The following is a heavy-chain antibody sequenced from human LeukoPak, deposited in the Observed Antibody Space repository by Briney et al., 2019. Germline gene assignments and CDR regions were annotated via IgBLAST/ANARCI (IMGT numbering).Heavy chain of an antibody. J-gene: IGHJ4*02. CDR2: ISGSGGNT. CDR3: ATTKQARRYFDY. D-gene: IGHD1-1*01. V-gene: IGHV3-23*01. CDR1: GFTFSNNP. Sequence: GGSLRLPCVGSGFTFSNNPLSWVRQAPGKGLEWVSAISGSGGNTYYADSVRGRFTISRDNSKNTLFLQMNTLRADDTAVYYCATTKQARRYFDYWGQGTLVTVSS.